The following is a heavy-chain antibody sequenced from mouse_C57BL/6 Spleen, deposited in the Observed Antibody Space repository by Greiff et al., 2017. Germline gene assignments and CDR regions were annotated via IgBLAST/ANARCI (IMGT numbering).Heavy chain of an antibody. CDR2: IDPANGNT. D-gene: IGHD2-5*01. V-gene: IGHV14-3*01. CDR1: GFNIQNTY. CDR3: ARSPSYYSNYEYFDY. Sequence: VQLQQSVAELVRPGASVKLSCTASGFNIQNTYMHWVKQRPEQGLEWIGRIDPANGNTKYAPKFQGKATITADPSSNTAYLQLSSLTSEDTAIYYCARSPSYYSNYEYFDYWGQGTTLTVSS. J-gene: IGHJ2*01.